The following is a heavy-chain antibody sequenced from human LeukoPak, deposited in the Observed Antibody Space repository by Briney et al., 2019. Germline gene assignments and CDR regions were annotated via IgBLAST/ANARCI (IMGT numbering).Heavy chain of an antibody. CDR1: GYTLTELS. CDR3: AAELVVVPAAITAP. V-gene: IGHV1-24*01. Sequence: ASVKVSCKVSGYTLTELSMHWVRQAPGKGLEGMGGFDPEDGETIYAQKFQGRVTMTEDTSTDTAYMELSSLRSEDTAVYYCAAELVVVPAAITAPWGQGTLVTVSS. CDR2: FDPEDGET. D-gene: IGHD2-2*02. J-gene: IGHJ4*02.